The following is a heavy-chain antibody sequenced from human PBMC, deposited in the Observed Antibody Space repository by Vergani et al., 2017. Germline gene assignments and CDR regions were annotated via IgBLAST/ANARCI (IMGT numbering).Heavy chain of an antibody. D-gene: IGHD3-22*01. Sequence: QVQLVQSGAEVKKPGASVKVSCKASGYTFTSYGISWVRQAPGQGLEWMGWISAYNGNTNYAQKLQGRVTMTTDTSTRTAYMELRSLRSDDTAVYYCARDLYDSSGYYYDLGYAFDIWGQGTMVTVSS. CDR3: ARDLYDSSGYYYDLGYAFDI. CDR2: ISAYNGNT. J-gene: IGHJ3*02. CDR1: GYTFTSYG. V-gene: IGHV1-18*01.